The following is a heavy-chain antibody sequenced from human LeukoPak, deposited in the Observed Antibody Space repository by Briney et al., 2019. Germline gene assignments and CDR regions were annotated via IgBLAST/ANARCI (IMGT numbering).Heavy chain of an antibody. J-gene: IGHJ4*02. D-gene: IGHD3-9*01. CDR3: AREAYDILTGYSYYFDY. CDR1: GGSISSYY. V-gene: IGHV4-59*01. CDR2: IYYSGST. Sequence: PSETLSLTCTVSGGSISSYYWSWIRQPPGKGLEWIGYIYYSGSTNYNPSLKNRVTISVDTFKNQFSLKLSSVTAADTAVYYCAREAYDILTGYSYYFDYWGQGTLVTVSS.